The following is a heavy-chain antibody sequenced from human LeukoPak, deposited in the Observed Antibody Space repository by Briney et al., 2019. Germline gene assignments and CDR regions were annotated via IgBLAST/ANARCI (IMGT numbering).Heavy chain of an antibody. D-gene: IGHD3-9*01. CDR1: GYTLSDHA. J-gene: IGHJ6*02. V-gene: IGHV1-46*01. Sequence: ASVKVSCKASGYTLSDHAIHWVRKAPGQGLEWTGTITPSDGTTGFPQKFQGRVTLTTDMSTGTVYMELRSLRSDDTAVYYCARGTHFDWLLASEYYYYGMDVWGQGTTVTVSS. CDR3: ARGTHFDWLLASEYYYYGMDV. CDR2: ITPSDGTT.